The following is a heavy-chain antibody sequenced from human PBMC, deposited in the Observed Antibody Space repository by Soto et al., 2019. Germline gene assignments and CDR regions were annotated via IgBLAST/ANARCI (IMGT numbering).Heavy chain of an antibody. D-gene: IGHD1-26*01. CDR2: IYHSGST. CDR1: GGSIRSSTYY. Sequence: SETLSLTCTVSGGSIRSSTYYWGWTRQPPGKGLEWIGEIYHSGSTNYNPSLKSRVTISVDKSENQFSLKLSSVTAADTAVYYCARISGSYYYGMDVWGQGTTVTVSS. V-gene: IGHV4-39*07. J-gene: IGHJ6*02. CDR3: ARISGSYYYGMDV.